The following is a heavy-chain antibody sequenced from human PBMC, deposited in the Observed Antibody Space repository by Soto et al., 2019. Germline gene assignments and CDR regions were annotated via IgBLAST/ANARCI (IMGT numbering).Heavy chain of an antibody. CDR1: GYSFTSYW. CDR3: ARSYMVRGVIHDY. Sequence: VESLKVSCNGSGYSFTSYWSSWVRQMTGKGLEWMGRIDPSDSYTNYSPSFQGHVTISADKSISTAYLQWSSLKASDTAMYYCARSYMVRGVIHDYRGQGTLVTVYS. CDR2: IDPSDSYT. J-gene: IGHJ4*02. V-gene: IGHV5-10-1*01. D-gene: IGHD3-10*01.